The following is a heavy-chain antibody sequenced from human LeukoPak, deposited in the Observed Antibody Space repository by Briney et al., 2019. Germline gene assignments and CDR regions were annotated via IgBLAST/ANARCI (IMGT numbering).Heavy chain of an antibody. CDR3: TTVLEFYGSGSYYDAP. CDR2: ISSSSSYI. J-gene: IGHJ5*02. D-gene: IGHD3-10*01. Sequence: GGSLRLSCAASGFTFSSYSMNWVRQAPGKGLEWVSSISSSSSYIYYADSVKGRFTISRDNAKNSLYLQMNSLKTEDTAVYYCTTVLEFYGSGSYYDAPWGQGTLVTVSS. V-gene: IGHV3-21*03. CDR1: GFTFSSYS.